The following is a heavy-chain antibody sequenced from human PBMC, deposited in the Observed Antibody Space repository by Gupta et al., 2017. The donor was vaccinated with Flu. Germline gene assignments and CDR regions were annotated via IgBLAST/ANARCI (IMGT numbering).Heavy chain of an antibody. D-gene: IGHD2-8*01. CDR3: ARDHWQGVVSYAMTQADS. V-gene: IGHV3-23*01. Sequence: MGWVRMAPGKGLEWVSVISGSGATTFYADSGKGRFTISRDNSESTLYLQMNSLRVEETATYYCARDHWQGVVSYAMTQADSWGQGTLVTVPS. CDR2: ISGSGATT. J-gene: IGHJ4*02.